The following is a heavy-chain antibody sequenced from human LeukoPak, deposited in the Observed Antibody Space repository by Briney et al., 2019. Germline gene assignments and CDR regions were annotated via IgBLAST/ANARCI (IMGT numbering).Heavy chain of an antibody. J-gene: IGHJ6*02. Sequence: SAKVSCKASGGTFSSYAISWVRQAPGQGLEWMGGIIPIFGTANYAQKFQGRVTITADESTSTAYMELSSLRSEDTAVYYCARGTYGDYNYYGMDVWGQGTTVTVSS. V-gene: IGHV1-69*01. D-gene: IGHD4-17*01. CDR1: GGTFSSYA. CDR3: ARGTYGDYNYYGMDV. CDR2: IIPIFGTA.